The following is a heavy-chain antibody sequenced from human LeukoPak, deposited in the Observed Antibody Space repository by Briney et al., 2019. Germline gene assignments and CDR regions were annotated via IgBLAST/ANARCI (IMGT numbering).Heavy chain of an antibody. Sequence: GGSLRLSCAASGFTFSSYGIHWVRQAPGKGLEWVSAISASGGTTYYADSVKGRFTISRDNSKNTLYLQMNSLRAEDTAVYYCAKRGGSGTPDYWGQGTLVTVSS. CDR3: AKRGGSGTPDY. CDR1: GFTFSSYG. J-gene: IGHJ4*02. V-gene: IGHV3-23*01. CDR2: ISASGGTT. D-gene: IGHD3-10*01.